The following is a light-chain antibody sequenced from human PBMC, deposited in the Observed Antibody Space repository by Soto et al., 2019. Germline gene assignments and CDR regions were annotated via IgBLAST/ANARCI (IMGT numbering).Light chain of an antibody. Sequence: DIQMTQSPSTLSASVGDRVIITCRASQSISSWLAWYQQKPGKAPNLLIYKASALKSGVPSRFSGSGSGXXFTLTISSLQPDDFATYYCQQYDNDSWTFGQGTKVEIK. CDR3: QQYDNDSWT. CDR1: QSISSW. V-gene: IGKV1-5*03. J-gene: IGKJ1*01. CDR2: KAS.